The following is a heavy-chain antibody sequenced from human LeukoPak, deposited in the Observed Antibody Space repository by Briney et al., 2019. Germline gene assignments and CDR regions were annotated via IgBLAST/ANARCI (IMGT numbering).Heavy chain of an antibody. V-gene: IGHV3-53*01. CDR1: GFTVSSNY. Sequence: GGSLRLSCAASGFTVSSNYMSWIRQVPGKGLEWVSVIYSGGSTYYADSVKGRFTISRGNSKNTLYLQMNSLRAEDTAVYYCARGNNGYGEIIDYWGQGTLLTVSS. CDR2: IYSGGST. J-gene: IGHJ4*02. CDR3: ARGNNGYGEIIDY. D-gene: IGHD4-17*01.